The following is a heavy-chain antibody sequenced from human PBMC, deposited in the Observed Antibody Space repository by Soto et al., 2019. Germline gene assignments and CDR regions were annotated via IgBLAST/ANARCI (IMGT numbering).Heavy chain of an antibody. CDR3: ARDRYCSGGSCYSEWAFDI. V-gene: IGHV3-23*01. J-gene: IGHJ3*02. CDR1: GFTFSSYA. CDR2: ISGSGGST. D-gene: IGHD2-15*01. Sequence: EVQLLESGGGLVQPGGSLRLSCAASGFTFSSYAMSWVRQAPGKGLEWVSAISGSGGSTYYADSVKGRFTISRDNSKNPLYLQMNSLRAEDTAVYYCARDRYCSGGSCYSEWAFDIWGQGTMVTVSS.